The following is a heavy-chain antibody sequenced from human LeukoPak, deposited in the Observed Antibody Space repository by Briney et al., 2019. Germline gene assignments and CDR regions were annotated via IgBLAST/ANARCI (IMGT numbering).Heavy chain of an antibody. CDR3: ARDQLGYYYGSGSYLAY. D-gene: IGHD3-10*01. J-gene: IGHJ4*02. CDR1: GFTFSSYA. CDR2: ISYDGSNK. Sequence: GGSLRLSCAASGFTFSSYAMHWVRQAPGKGLEWVAVISYDGSNKYYADSVKGRFTISRDNSKNTLYLQMNSLRAEDTAVYYCARDQLGYYYGSGSYLAYWGQGTLVTVSS. V-gene: IGHV3-30-3*01.